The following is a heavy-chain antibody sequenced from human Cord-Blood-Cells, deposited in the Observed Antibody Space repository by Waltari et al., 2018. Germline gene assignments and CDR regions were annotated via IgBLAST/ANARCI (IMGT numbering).Heavy chain of an antibody. D-gene: IGHD3-22*01. J-gene: IGHJ4*02. CDR3: ARVGYYDSSGYHGDY. V-gene: IGHV4-34*01. CDR2: INHSGST. CDR1: GGSVSGYS. Sequence: QVQLQQWGAGLLKPSETLSPTCAAYGGSVSGYSWSCIRQPPGKGLEWIGEINHSGSTNYNPSLKSRVTISVDTSKNQFSLKLSSVTAADTAVYYCARVGYYDSSGYHGDYWGQGTLVTVSS.